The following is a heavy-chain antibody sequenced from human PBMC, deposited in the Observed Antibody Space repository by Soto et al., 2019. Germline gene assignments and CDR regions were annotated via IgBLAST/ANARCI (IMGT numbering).Heavy chain of an antibody. Sequence: GGSLTLSCAASGFPFTSYWMHSVRQAPGKGLVWVSRINSDGSSTSYADSVKGRFTISRDNAKNTLYLQMNSLRAEDTAVYYCARAQVVAGTGGYYWGQGALVTVSS. V-gene: IGHV3-74*01. D-gene: IGHD6-19*01. CDR3: ARAQVVAGTGGYY. CDR1: GFPFTSYW. J-gene: IGHJ4*02. CDR2: INSDGSST.